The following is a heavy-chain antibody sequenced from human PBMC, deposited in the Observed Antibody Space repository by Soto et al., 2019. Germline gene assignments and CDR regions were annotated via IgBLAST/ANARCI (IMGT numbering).Heavy chain of an antibody. CDR1: GGSISSGDYY. V-gene: IGHV4-30-4*01. Sequence: TLSLTCTVSGGSISSGDYYWSWIRQPPGKGLEWIGYIYYSGSTYYNPSLKSRVTISVDTSKNQFSLKLSSVTAADTAVYYCARGTSSSSWYPSGMRFDYWGQGTLVTVYS. CDR2: IYYSGST. D-gene: IGHD6-13*01. J-gene: IGHJ4*02. CDR3: ARGTSSSSWYPSGMRFDY.